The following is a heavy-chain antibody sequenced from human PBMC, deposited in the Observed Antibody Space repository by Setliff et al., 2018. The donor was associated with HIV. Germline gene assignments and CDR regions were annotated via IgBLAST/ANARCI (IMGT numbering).Heavy chain of an antibody. CDR1: GFTFSDYY. V-gene: IGHV3-11*01. D-gene: IGHD1-26*01. CDR2: ISSSGSTI. CDR3: AREVVGATERYYFDY. Sequence: PGESLKISCAASGFTFSDYYMSWIRQAPGKGLEWVSYISSSGSTIYYADSVKGRFTISRDNAKNSLYLQMNSLRAEDTAVYYCAREVVGATERYYFDYWGQGTLVTVSS. J-gene: IGHJ4*02.